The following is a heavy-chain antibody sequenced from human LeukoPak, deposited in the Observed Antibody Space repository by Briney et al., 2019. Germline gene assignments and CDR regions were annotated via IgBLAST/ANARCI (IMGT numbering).Heavy chain of an antibody. CDR2: FDPEDGET. J-gene: IGHJ6*02. CDR1: GYTLTELS. D-gene: IGHD3-3*01. V-gene: IGHV1-24*01. Sequence: SVKVSCKVSGYTLTELSMHWVRQAPGKGLEWMGGFDPEDGETIYAQKFQGRVTMTEDTSTDTAYMELSSLRSEDTAVYYCATLQPTITIFGVVIMPHYCYYGMDVWGQGTTVTVSS. CDR3: ATLQPTITIFGVVIMPHYCYYGMDV.